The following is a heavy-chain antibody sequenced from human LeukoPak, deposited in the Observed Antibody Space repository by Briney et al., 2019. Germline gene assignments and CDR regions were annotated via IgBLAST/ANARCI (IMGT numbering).Heavy chain of an antibody. CDR3: EKPGTSAARDVFDI. V-gene: IGHV3-9*01. CDR2: ISWNSGNI. J-gene: IGHJ3*02. Sequence: GGSLRLSCAASGFTVSRNYMSWVRQAPGKGLEWVSGISWNSGNIGYGDSVKGRFTISRDNAKNSLYLQMNSLRAEDTAFYYGEKPGTSAARDVFDIWGQGKMVTVSS. CDR1: GFTVSRNY.